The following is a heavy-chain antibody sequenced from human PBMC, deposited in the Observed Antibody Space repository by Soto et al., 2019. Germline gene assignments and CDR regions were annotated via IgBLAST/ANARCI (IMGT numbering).Heavy chain of an antibody. V-gene: IGHV1-69*01. D-gene: IGHD1-26*01. CDR3: AREGGRHSGGIDY. Sequence: QVQLVQSGAEVKKPGSSVKVSCKASGDTFSSYSINWVRQAPGQGLEWMGEIIPIFGTANYAQKFQGRVTITADESTSTAYMDLSSLRSADTAVYYCAREGGRHSGGIDYWGQGTLVTVSS. CDR1: GDTFSSYS. CDR2: IIPIFGTA. J-gene: IGHJ4*02.